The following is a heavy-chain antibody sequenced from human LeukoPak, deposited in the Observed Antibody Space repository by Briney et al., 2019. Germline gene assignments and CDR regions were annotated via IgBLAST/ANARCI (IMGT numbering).Heavy chain of an antibody. CDR3: ARSSGYSLGYFDI. D-gene: IGHD3-22*01. V-gene: IGHV4-59*01. Sequence: KPSETLSLTCTVSGGSISSYYWSWIRQPPGKGLEWIGYTYYSGSTNYNPSLKSRVTISVDTSKNQFSLKLSSVTAADTAVYYCARSSGYSLGYFDIWGQGTMVTVSS. CDR1: GGSISSYY. CDR2: TYYSGST. J-gene: IGHJ3*02.